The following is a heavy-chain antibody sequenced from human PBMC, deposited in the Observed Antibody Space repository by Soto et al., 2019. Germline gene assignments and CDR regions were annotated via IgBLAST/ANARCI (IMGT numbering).Heavy chain of an antibody. Sequence: GESLKISCKGSGYSFSRYWIGWVRQMPGKGLEWMGIIYPGDSEIRYSPSFQGQVTISADTSISTAYLQWSSLKASDTAIYYCARRRGSGSDYHYNYGMGVWGQGTTVTVSS. V-gene: IGHV5-51*01. CDR3: ARRRGSGSDYHYNYGMGV. J-gene: IGHJ6*02. CDR2: IYPGDSEI. CDR1: GYSFSRYW. D-gene: IGHD1-26*01.